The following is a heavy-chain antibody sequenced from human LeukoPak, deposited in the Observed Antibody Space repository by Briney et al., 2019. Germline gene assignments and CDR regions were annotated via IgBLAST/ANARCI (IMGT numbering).Heavy chain of an antibody. CDR2: IYYSGST. J-gene: IGHJ6*02. D-gene: IGHD2-2*02. CDR3: ARAQLPYCSSTSCYMYYYGMDV. V-gene: IGHV4-59*01. CDR1: GGSISSYY. Sequence: PSETLSLTCTVSGGSISSYYWSWIRQPPGKGLEWIGYIYYSGSTNYNPSLKSRVTISVDTSKNQFSLKLSSVTAADTAVYYCARAQLPYCSSTSCYMYYYGMDVWGQGTTVTVSS.